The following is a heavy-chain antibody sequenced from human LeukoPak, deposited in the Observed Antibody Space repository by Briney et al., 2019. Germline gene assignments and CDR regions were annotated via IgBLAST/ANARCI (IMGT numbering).Heavy chain of an antibody. CDR1: GYTFTSYE. CDR2: MNPNSANT. Sequence: ASVKVSCKASGYTFTSYEINWVRQATGQGLEWMGWMNPNSANTGYAQKFQGRVTMTRDTSISTAYMELGSLRSDDTAVYYCASSGIAAAGNDAFDIWGQGTMVTVSS. V-gene: IGHV1-8*01. CDR3: ASSGIAAAGNDAFDI. J-gene: IGHJ3*02. D-gene: IGHD6-13*01.